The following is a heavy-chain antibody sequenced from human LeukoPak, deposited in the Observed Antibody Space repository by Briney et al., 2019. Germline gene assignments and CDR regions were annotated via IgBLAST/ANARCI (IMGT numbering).Heavy chain of an antibody. D-gene: IGHD3-10*01. Sequence: GGSLRLSCAASGFTFSSYGMSWVRQAPGKGLEWVSAISGSGDSTYYTDSVKGRFTISRDNSKNTLYLQMNSLRAEDTAVYYCAKTYYGSGSYAPNYFDYWGQGTLVTVSS. J-gene: IGHJ4*02. CDR2: ISGSGDST. CDR1: GFTFSSYG. CDR3: AKTYYGSGSYAPNYFDY. V-gene: IGHV3-23*01.